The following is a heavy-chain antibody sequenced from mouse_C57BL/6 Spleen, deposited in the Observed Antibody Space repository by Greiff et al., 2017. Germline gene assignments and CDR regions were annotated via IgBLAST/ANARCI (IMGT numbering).Heavy chain of an antibody. Sequence: QVQLQQPGAELVKPGASVKLSCKASGYTFTSYWMHWVKQRPGQGLEWIGMIHPNSGSTNYNEKFKSKATLTVDKSSSTAYMQLSSLTSEDSAVYYCARWGKDGITTVAPTYFDYWGQGTTLTVSS. CDR2: IHPNSGST. CDR1: GYTFTSYW. CDR3: ARWGKDGITTVAPTYFDY. D-gene: IGHD1-1*01. V-gene: IGHV1-64*01. J-gene: IGHJ2*01.